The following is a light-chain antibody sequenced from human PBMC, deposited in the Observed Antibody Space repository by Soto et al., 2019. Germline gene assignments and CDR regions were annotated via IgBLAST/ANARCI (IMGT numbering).Light chain of an antibody. CDR3: SSYAGRNNFYV. CDR1: RSDVGTYNY. J-gene: IGLJ1*01. CDR2: EVS. V-gene: IGLV2-8*01. Sequence: QSVLTQPPSASGSPGQSVTISCTGTRSDVGTYNYVSWYQQHPGKAPKLIIYEVSKRPSGVPDRFSGSKSGNTASLTASGLQAEDEADYYCSSYAGRNNFYVFGTGTKVTV.